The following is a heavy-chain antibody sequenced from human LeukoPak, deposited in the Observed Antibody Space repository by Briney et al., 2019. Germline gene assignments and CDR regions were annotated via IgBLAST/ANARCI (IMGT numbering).Heavy chain of an antibody. J-gene: IGHJ5*01. Sequence: SETLSLTCSVSGDSISTTTFYWGWIRQSPGKGLEWIGSIFYSGTTYYTPSLKSRVTLSLDTSKNQFSLRLTSVTAADTAVYFCARQIAAAQPTDLNWFDSWGQGILVTVSS. CDR1: GDSISTTTFY. CDR2: IFYSGTT. D-gene: IGHD1-26*01. CDR3: ARQIAAAQPTDLNWFDS. V-gene: IGHV4-39*07.